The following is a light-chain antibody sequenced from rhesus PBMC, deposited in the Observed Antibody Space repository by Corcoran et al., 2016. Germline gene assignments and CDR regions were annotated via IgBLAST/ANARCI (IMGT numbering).Light chain of an antibody. CDR1: QSVSSY. Sequence: QVILTQSPATPSLAPGERATLSCRASQSVSSYLAWYQQKPGQAPRLLIIGASSRATGIPDRVSGSGSGTDFTPTISSLDPEDVGVYHCYQHSSGYSFGQGTKVEI. CDR2: GAS. CDR3: YQHSSGYS. V-gene: IGKV3-10*01. J-gene: IGKJ2*01.